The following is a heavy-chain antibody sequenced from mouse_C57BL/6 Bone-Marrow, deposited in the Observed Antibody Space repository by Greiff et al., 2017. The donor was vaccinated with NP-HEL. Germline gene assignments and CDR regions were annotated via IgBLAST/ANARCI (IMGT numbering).Heavy chain of an antibody. J-gene: IGHJ3*01. Sequence: QVQLQQPGAELVKPGASVKMSCKASGYTFTSYWITWVKQRPGHGLEWIGEIYTGSGSTNYNEKFKSKATLTVDTSSSTAYMQISSLTSEDSAVYYCARGWFAYWGQVTLVTVSA. V-gene: IGHV1-55*01. CDR3: ARGWFAY. CDR1: GYTFTSYW. CDR2: IYTGSGST.